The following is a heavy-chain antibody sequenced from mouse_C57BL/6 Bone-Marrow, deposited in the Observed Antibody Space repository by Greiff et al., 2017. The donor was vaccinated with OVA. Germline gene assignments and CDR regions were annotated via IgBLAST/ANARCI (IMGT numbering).Heavy chain of an antibody. D-gene: IGHD4-1*01. CDR3: ARDLLTYAMDY. CDR1: GFTFSDYY. Sequence: EVQLVESEGGLVQPGSSMKLSCTASGFTFSDYYMAWVRQVPEKGLEWVANINYDGSSTYYLDSLKSRFIISRDNAKNILYLQMRSLKSEDTATYYCARDLLTYAMDYWGQGTSVTVSS. CDR2: INYDGSST. V-gene: IGHV5-16*01. J-gene: IGHJ4*01.